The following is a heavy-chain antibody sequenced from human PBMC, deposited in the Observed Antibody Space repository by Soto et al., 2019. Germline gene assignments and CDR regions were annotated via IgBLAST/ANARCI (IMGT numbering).Heavy chain of an antibody. CDR1: GYSFTSYW. CDR2: IYPGDSDA. D-gene: IGHD2-2*03. V-gene: IGHV5-51*01. J-gene: IGHJ6*02. Sequence: PGESLKISCKGSGYSFTSYWIGWVRQMPGKGLEWMGIIYPGDSDARYSPSFQGQVTISADKSISTAYLQWSSLKASDTAMYYCARNGAPGYCSSTSCSKAYYYYGMDVWGQGTTVTVSS. CDR3: ARNGAPGYCSSTSCSKAYYYYGMDV.